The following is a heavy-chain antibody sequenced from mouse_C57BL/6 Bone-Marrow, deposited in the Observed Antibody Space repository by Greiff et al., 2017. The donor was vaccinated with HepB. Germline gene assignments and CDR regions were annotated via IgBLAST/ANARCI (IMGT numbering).Heavy chain of an antibody. V-gene: IGHV1-64*01. CDR2: IHPNSGST. J-gene: IGHJ1*03. CDR1: GYTFTSYW. D-gene: IGHD1-1*01. Sequence: QVQLQQPGAELVKPGASVKLSCKASGYTFTSYWMHWVKQRPGQGLEWIGMIHPNSGSTNYNEKFKSTATLTVDKSSSTAYMQLSSLTSEDSAVYYCAREGVTTVVEGDWYFDVWGTGTTVTVSS. CDR3: AREGVTTVVEGDWYFDV.